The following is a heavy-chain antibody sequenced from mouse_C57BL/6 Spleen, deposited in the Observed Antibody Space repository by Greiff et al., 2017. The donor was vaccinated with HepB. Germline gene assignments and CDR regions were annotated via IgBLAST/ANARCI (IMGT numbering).Heavy chain of an antibody. CDR2: IYPGDGDT. CDR3: ARWDSNFYFDY. V-gene: IGHV1-80*01. D-gene: IGHD2-5*01. J-gene: IGHJ2*01. CDR1: GYAFSSYW. Sequence: VQLQQSGAELVKPGASVKISCKASGYAFSSYWMNWVKQRPGKGLEWIGQIYPGDGDTNYNGKFKGKATLTADKSSSTAYMQLSSLTSEGSAVYFCARWDSNFYFDYWGQGTTLTVSS.